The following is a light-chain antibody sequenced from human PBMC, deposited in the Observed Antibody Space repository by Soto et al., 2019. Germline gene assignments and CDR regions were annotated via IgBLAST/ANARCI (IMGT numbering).Light chain of an antibody. J-gene: IGKJ1*01. CDR1: QSISSSY. V-gene: IGKV3-20*01. CDR3: QQHDSSPLT. Sequence: EIVLTQSPGTLSVSPGERATLSCRASQSISSSYLAIAWYQQKPGQPPRLLIYGASSRATGIPDRFSGSGSATDFTLTISRLEPEDFAVYYCQQHDSSPLTFGQGTRVEIK. CDR2: GAS.